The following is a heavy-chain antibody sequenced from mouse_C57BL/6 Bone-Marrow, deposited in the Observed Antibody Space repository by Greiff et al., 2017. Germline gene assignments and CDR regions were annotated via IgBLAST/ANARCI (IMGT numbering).Heavy chain of an antibody. J-gene: IGHJ1*03. CDR1: GFTFSSYG. V-gene: IGHV5-6*01. Sequence: EVKLMESGGDLVKPGGSLKLSCAASGFTFSSYGMSWVRQTPDKRLEWVATISSGGSYTYYPDSVKGRFTISRDTAKNTLYLQNSSLKYEDTAMYYCAGYARRDWYFDVWGTGTTVTVSA. D-gene: IGHD1-2*01. CDR2: ISSGGSYT. CDR3: AGYARRDWYFDV.